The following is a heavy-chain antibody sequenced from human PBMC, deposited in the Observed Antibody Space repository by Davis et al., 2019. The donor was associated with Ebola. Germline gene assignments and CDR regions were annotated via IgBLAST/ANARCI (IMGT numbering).Heavy chain of an antibody. J-gene: IGHJ4*02. D-gene: IGHD2-15*01. V-gene: IGHV3-74*01. CDR2: INRDGSST. Sequence: HTGGSLRLSCAASEFTFSYYWMHWVRHAPGKGLVWVSRINRDGSSTSYADSVKGRFTISRDNSKNTLYLQMNSLRAEDTAVYYCATGRGKIVVVVAARDYWGQGTLVTVSS. CDR3: ATGRGKIVVVVAARDY. CDR1: EFTFSYYW.